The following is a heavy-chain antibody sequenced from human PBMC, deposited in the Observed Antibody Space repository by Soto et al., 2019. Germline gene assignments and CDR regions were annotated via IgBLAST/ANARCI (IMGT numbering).Heavy chain of an antibody. J-gene: IGHJ6*02. CDR1: GYTFTSYD. V-gene: IGHV1-8*01. D-gene: IGHD3-10*02. CDR3: TRGRYLSGEQAAKGKYYYYYGMDV. CDR2: MNPNSGNT. Sequence: ASVKVSCKASGYTFTSYDINWVRQATGQGLEWMGWMNPNSGNTGYAQKFQGRVTMTRNTSISTAYMELSSLRSEDTAVYYCTRGRYLSGEQAAKGKYYYYYGMDVWGQGTTVTVSS.